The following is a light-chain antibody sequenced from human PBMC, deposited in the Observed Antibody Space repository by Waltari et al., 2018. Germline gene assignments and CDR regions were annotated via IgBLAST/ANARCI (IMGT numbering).Light chain of an antibody. CDR2: KAS. Sequence: DIQMTQSPSTLSASVGDRVTITCRARQEIHIWLAWYQLKPGKVPNLLIYKASDLENGVPSRFSGSGSGTEFTLTISGLQPDDSATYCCKQYSSPPWTFGQGSKVESK. J-gene: IGKJ1*01. V-gene: IGKV1-5*03. CDR3: KQYSSPPWT. CDR1: QEIHIW.